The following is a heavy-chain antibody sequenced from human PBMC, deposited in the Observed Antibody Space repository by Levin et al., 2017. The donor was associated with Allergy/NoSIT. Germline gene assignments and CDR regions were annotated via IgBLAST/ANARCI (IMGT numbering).Heavy chain of an antibody. Sequence: GGSLRLSCAASGFTFSSYEMNWVRQAPGKGLEWVSYISSSGSTIYYADSVKGRFTISRDNAKNSLYLQMNSLRAEDTAVYYCARDSGSYSGNWFDPWGQGTLVTVSS. J-gene: IGHJ5*02. CDR3: ARDSGSYSGNWFDP. CDR1: GFTFSSYE. CDR2: ISSSGSTI. V-gene: IGHV3-48*03. D-gene: IGHD1-26*01.